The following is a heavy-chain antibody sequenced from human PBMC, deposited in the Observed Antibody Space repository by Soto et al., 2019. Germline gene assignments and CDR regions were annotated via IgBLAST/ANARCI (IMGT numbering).Heavy chain of an antibody. CDR1: GFTFSNYY. Sequence: EVQLVESGGALVQPGGSLRLSCAASGFTFSNYYMTWVRQAPGKGLEWVANIKQDGSENYYVDSVRGRFTISRDNAKKSLYLQMNTLRAEDTAVYYCARDLYGVFDYWGQGTLVTVSS. J-gene: IGHJ4*02. V-gene: IGHV3-7*05. D-gene: IGHD4-17*01. CDR3: ARDLYGVFDY. CDR2: IKQDGSEN.